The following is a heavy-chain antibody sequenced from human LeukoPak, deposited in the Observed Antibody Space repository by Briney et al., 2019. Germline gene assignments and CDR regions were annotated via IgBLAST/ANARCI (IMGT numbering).Heavy chain of an antibody. CDR3: ARDLDTTVTMKGMDV. CDR2: IYYSGTT. CDR1: GGSISSHY. J-gene: IGHJ6*04. D-gene: IGHD4-17*01. V-gene: IGHV4-59*11. Sequence: SETLSLTCTVSGGSISSHYWSWIRQPPGKGLEWIGYIYYSGTTNYNPSLKSRVTISVDTSKNQFSLKLSSVTAADTAVYYCARDLDTTVTMKGMDVWGKGTTVTVSS.